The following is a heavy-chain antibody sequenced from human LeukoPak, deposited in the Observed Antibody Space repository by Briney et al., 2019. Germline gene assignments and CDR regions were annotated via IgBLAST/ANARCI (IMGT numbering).Heavy chain of an antibody. J-gene: IGHJ3*02. CDR3: ARPTREHDAIDI. V-gene: IGHV4-31*03. CDR2: IYYSGST. CDR1: GASISSDGYY. Sequence: PSETLSLTCTVSGASISSDGYYWSWIRQHPGKGLEWIGYIYYSGSTYYNPSLKSRVTISVDTSKNQFSLKLSSVTAADTAVYYCARPTREHDAIDIWGQGTMVTVSS.